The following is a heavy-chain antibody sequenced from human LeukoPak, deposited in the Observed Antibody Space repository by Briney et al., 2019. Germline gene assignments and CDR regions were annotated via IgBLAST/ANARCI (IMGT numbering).Heavy chain of an antibody. CDR1: GFTFSSYA. Sequence: GGSLRLSCAASGFTFSSYAMHWDRQAPGKGLEWVAVISYDGSNKYYADSVKGRFTISRDNSKNTLYLQMNSLRAEDTAVYYCARDQDGGELDYWGQGTLVTVSS. D-gene: IGHD4-23*01. CDR2: ISYDGSNK. CDR3: ARDQDGGELDY. J-gene: IGHJ4*02. V-gene: IGHV3-30-3*01.